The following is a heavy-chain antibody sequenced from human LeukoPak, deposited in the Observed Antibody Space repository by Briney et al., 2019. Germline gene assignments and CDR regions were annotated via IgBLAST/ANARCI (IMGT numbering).Heavy chain of an antibody. V-gene: IGHV3-48*03. Sequence: GGSLRLSCAASAFTFSSYEMNWVRQAPGKGLEWVSYISGSGSTIYYADSVKGRFTISRDNAKNSLYLQMNSLRAEDTAVYYCARERVVRFDYWGQGTPVTVSS. CDR2: ISGSGSTI. CDR1: AFTFSSYE. J-gene: IGHJ4*02. CDR3: ARERVVRFDY. D-gene: IGHD3-16*02.